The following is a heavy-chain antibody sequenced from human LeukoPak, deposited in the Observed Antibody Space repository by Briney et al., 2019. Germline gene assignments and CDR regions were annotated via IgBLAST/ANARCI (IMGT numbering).Heavy chain of an antibody. Sequence: GASVKVSCKASDCTFTSYGISWVRQAPGQGLEWMGGISPYNGNTNYAQKLHGRVTITTDTSTSTAYIELRSLKSDDKALYYCGRNTGDHDYVWGVTDYWGQGTLVTVSS. D-gene: IGHD3-16*01. CDR3: GRNTGDHDYVWGVTDY. V-gene: IGHV1-18*01. CDR1: DCTFTSYG. CDR2: ISPYNGNT. J-gene: IGHJ4*02.